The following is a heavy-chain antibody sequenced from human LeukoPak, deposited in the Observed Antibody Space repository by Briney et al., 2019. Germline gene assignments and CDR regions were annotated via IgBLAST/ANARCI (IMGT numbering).Heavy chain of an antibody. D-gene: IGHD2-8*01. CDR1: GFTFSTSW. Sequence: GQSLRPSCAASGFTFSTSWMHWVRQPPGKGLIWVSRMNSDGRTTTYADSVKGRFTISRDNAKNTLFLQMNSLTADDTAVYYCVRGLNGNSDSWGQGALVTVSS. CDR2: MNSDGRTT. CDR3: VRGLNGNSDS. J-gene: IGHJ4*02. V-gene: IGHV3-74*01.